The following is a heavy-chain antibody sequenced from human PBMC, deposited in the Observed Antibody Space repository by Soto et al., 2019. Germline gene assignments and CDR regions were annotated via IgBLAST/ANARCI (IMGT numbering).Heavy chain of an antibody. J-gene: IGHJ4*01. CDR2: INHRGSS. V-gene: IGHV4-34*01. CDR1: GESFSAYY. Sequence: SETLSLTCAVYGESFSAYYWSWIRQPPGKGLEWIGEINHRGSSKHNPSLVSRVTMSVDTSKNQFSLKLSSVTAADTAVYYCARLSRFAYWGPGTLVVVSS. CDR3: ARLSRFAY.